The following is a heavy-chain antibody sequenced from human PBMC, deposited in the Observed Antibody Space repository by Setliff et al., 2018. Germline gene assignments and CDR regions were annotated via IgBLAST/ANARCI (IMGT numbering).Heavy chain of an antibody. Sequence: PGGSLRLSCAASGFTFSSYGMHWVRQAPGKGLEWVAFIRYDGSNKYYADSVKGRFTISRDNSKNTPYLQMNSLRAEDTAVYYCAKDRIGGSYYYFDYWGQGTLVTVSS. J-gene: IGHJ4*02. CDR2: IRYDGSNK. CDR1: GFTFSSYG. V-gene: IGHV3-30*02. CDR3: AKDRIGGSYYYFDY. D-gene: IGHD1-26*01.